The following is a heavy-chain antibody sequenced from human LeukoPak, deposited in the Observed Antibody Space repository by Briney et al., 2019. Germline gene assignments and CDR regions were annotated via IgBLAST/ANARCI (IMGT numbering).Heavy chain of an antibody. V-gene: IGHV1-2*02. J-gene: IGHJ4*02. Sequence: ASVKVSCKTSGYTFIDSYMHWVRQAPGQGLVWMGWINPKNGATYYAEKFQGRVSMITDSSLTTAYMELSSLRFDDTAVYYCATLSTSWGQGTLVTVSS. CDR3: ATLSTS. CDR2: INPKNGAT. D-gene: IGHD5/OR15-5a*01. CDR1: GYTFIDSY.